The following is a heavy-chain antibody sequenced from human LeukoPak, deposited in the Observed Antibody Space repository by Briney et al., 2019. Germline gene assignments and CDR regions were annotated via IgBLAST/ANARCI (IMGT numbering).Heavy chain of an antibody. CDR1: GGSISSYY. J-gene: IGHJ4*02. D-gene: IGHD6-6*01. CDR2: IYTSGST. V-gene: IGHV4-4*07. CDR3: RLVPSEFSDY. Sequence: SETLSLTCSVSGGSISSYYWSWIRQPAGKGLEWIGRIYTSGSTNYNPSLKSRVAMSVDTSKNQFSLKLSSVTAADTAVYYCRLVPSEFSDYWGQGTLVTVSS.